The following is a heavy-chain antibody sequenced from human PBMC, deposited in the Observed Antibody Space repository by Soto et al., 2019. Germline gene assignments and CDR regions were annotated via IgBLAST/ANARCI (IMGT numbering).Heavy chain of an antibody. J-gene: IGHJ6*03. Sequence: GSLRLSCEASGFTFSTYWMHWVRQAPGKGLVWVSRTNSDGSSTSYVDSVKGRFTISRDNAKNTLYLQMNSLRAEDTAVYYCARPMTPTYNSYYMDVWGKGTTVTVSS. CDR3: ARPMTPTYNSYYMDV. D-gene: IGHD3-10*01. CDR1: GFTFSTYW. CDR2: TNSDGSST. V-gene: IGHV3-74*01.